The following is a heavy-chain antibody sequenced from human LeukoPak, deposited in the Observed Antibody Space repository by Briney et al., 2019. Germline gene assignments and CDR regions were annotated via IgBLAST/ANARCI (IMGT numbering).Heavy chain of an antibody. CDR1: GGSISSYY. J-gene: IGHJ3*02. V-gene: IGHV4-59*08. D-gene: IGHD6-13*01. Sequence: PSETLSLTCTVSGGSISSYYWTWIRQPPGKGLGLEWIGYIYYSGGTNYNPSLKSRVTISIDTSKNQVSLKLSSVTAADTAVYYCARYTTSWYTFDIWGQGTMVTVSS. CDR2: IYYSGGT. CDR3: ARYTTSWYTFDI.